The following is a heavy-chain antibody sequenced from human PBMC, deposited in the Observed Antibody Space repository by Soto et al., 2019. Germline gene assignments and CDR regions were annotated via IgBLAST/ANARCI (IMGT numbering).Heavy chain of an antibody. J-gene: IGHJ5*02. CDR1: GGSISSSGCY. V-gene: IGHV4-39*01. CDR2: IYYSGST. Sequence: PSETLSLTCTVSGGSISSSGCYWGWIRQPPGKGLEWIGSIYYSGSTYYNPSLKSRVTISVDTSKNQFSLKLSSVTAADTAVYYCARRNMVRGVIEWFDPWGQGTLLTVSS. D-gene: IGHD3-10*01. CDR3: ARRNMVRGVIEWFDP.